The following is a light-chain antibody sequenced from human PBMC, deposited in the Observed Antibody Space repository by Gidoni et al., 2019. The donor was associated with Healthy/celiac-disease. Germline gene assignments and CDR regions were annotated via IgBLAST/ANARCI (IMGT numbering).Light chain of an antibody. CDR3: QQYGNSPWT. J-gene: IGKJ1*01. V-gene: IGKV3-20*01. CDR1: QSVSSNS. Sequence: EIVLTQSPGTLSLSPGERAALSCRARQSVSSNSLAWYQQKPGQAPRLLLYGASSRATGIPDRFSGSGSGTDFTLTISRLEPEDFAVYYCQQYGNSPWTFGQGSKVEVK. CDR2: GAS.